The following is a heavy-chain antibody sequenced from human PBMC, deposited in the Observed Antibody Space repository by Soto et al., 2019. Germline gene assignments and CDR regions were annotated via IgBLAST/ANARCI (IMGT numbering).Heavy chain of an antibody. V-gene: IGHV3-48*03. D-gene: IGHD2-15*01. CDR1: GFTFSSYE. Sequence: GGSLRLSCAASGFTFSSYEMNWVRQAPGKGLEWVSYISSSGSTIYYADSVKGRFTISRDNAKNSLYLQMNSLRAEDTAVYDCAREGPYCSGGSCYSDAFDIWGQGTMVTVSS. CDR2: ISSSGSTI. CDR3: AREGPYCSGGSCYSDAFDI. J-gene: IGHJ3*02.